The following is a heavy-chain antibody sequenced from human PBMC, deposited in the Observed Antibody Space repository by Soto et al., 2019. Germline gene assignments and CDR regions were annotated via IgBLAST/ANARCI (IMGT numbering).Heavy chain of an antibody. Sequence: EVQLVESGGGLVQPGGSLRLSCAASGFTFSSYWMSWVRQAPGKGLEWVANIKQDGSEKYYVDSVKGRFTISRDNDKNSLYLQMNSLRAEDTAVYYCARGLYDFWSGPTLYFDYWGQGTLVTVSS. CDR1: GFTFSSYW. D-gene: IGHD3-3*01. CDR3: ARGLYDFWSGPTLYFDY. CDR2: IKQDGSEK. V-gene: IGHV3-7*01. J-gene: IGHJ4*02.